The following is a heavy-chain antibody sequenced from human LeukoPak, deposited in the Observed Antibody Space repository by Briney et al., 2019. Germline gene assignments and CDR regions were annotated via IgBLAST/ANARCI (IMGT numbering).Heavy chain of an antibody. Sequence: SETLSLTCTVSGDSISSYYWSWIRQPPGKGLEWIGYIYYSGSTNYNPSLKSRVTISVDTSKNQFSLKLTSVTAADTAVYYCARGGSGYDWFDPWGQGTLVTVSS. CDR2: IYYSGST. J-gene: IGHJ5*02. V-gene: IGHV4-59*01. D-gene: IGHD5-12*01. CDR3: ARGGSGYDWFDP. CDR1: GDSISSYY.